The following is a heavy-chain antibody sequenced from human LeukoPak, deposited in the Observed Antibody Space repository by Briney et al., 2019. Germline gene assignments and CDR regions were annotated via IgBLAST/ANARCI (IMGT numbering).Heavy chain of an antibody. Sequence: AGGSLRLSCAASGFTFSNYAMHWVRQAPGKGLEWVAVISYGGSNQYYADSVMGRFTISRDNSKNTLYLQMNSLRPEDTAVYYCARPRGYSGYDYAFDIWGQGTMVTVSS. D-gene: IGHD5-12*01. CDR2: ISYGGSNQ. V-gene: IGHV3-30*04. CDR1: GFTFSNYA. CDR3: ARPRGYSGYDYAFDI. J-gene: IGHJ3*02.